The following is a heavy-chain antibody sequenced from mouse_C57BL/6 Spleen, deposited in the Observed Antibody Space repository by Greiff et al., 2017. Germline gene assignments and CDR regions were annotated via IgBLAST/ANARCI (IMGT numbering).Heavy chain of an antibody. Sequence: QVQLQQPGAELVRPGSSVKLSCKASGYTFTSYWMHWVKQRPIQGLEWIGNIDPSDSETHYNQKFKDKATLTVDKSSSTAYMQLSSLTSEDSAVYYCARLTTVVATDYGGKGTTLTVSA. CDR2: IDPSDSET. D-gene: IGHD1-1*01. CDR3: ARLTTVVATDY. V-gene: IGHV1-52*01. CDR1: GYTFTSYW. J-gene: IGHJ2*01.